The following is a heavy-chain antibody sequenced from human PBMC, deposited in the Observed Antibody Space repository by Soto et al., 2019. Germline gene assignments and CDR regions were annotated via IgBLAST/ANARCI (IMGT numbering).Heavy chain of an antibody. Sequence: EVQLVESGGGLVKLGGSLRLPFAASGFPSSSYSRTWAGKAPGKGLEWFSSISSSSSYIYYADSVKGRFTISRDNAKNSLYLQMNSLRAEDTAVYYCARDNVGGGGGQEENWGQGTLVTVSS. CDR1: GFPSSSYS. V-gene: IGHV3-21*01. CDR3: ARDNVGGGGGQEEN. CDR2: ISSSSSYI. J-gene: IGHJ4*02. D-gene: IGHD3-16*01.